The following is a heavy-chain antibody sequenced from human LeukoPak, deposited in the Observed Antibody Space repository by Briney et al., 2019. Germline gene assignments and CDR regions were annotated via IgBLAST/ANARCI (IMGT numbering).Heavy chain of an antibody. CDR1: GITLSNYG. Sequence: PGGSLRLSCAVSGITLSNYGMSWVRQAPGKGLEWVANIKEDGSEKYYVDSVKGRFTISRDNAKNSLYLQMNSLTAEDTAVYYCARTIRGYWGQGTLVTVSS. V-gene: IGHV3-7*01. D-gene: IGHD3-10*01. J-gene: IGHJ4*02. CDR3: ARTIRGY. CDR2: IKEDGSEK.